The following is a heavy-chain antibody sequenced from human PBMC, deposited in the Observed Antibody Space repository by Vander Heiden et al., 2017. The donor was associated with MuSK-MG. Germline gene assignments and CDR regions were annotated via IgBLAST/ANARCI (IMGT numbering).Heavy chain of an antibody. J-gene: IGHJ4*02. D-gene: IGHD3-16*01. Sequence: EVQLVESGGGLVQPGGSLRLSCAASGFPVSSNYMSWVRQAPGKGLGWVSVIYSGGSTYYADSVKGRFTISRDNSKNTLYLQINSLRAEDTAVYYCASGGYPKYYFDYWGQGTLVTVSS. V-gene: IGHV3-53*04. CDR2: IYSGGST. CDR3: ASGGYPKYYFDY. CDR1: GFPVSSNY.